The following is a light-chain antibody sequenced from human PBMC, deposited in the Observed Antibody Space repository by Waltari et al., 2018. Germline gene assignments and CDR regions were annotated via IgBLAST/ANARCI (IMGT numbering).Light chain of an antibody. CDR3: QQYNSYSRT. J-gene: IGKJ1*01. Sequence: IQMTQFPSTLSASLGDRVPITCRASQSVSIWLAWYQQKPGKAPNLLIYKASTLESGVPSRFSGSGSGTEFTLTISSLQPDDFATYYCQQYNSYSRTFGQGTKVEI. CDR1: QSVSIW. V-gene: IGKV1-5*03. CDR2: KAS.